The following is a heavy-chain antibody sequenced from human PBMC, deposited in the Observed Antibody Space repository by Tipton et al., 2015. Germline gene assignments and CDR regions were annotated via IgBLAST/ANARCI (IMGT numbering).Heavy chain of an antibody. CDR2: TSHSGGT. CDR3: ARVSYLTGRAFDI. Sequence: TLSLTCTVSGGSVTTDGYYWSWVRQRPEKGLEWIGYTSHSGGTFYNPSLRSPFAISLDTSQNQFSLEVRSVTAADTAVYYCARVSYLTGRAFDIWGPGTLVTVSS. CDR1: GGSVTTDGYY. J-gene: IGHJ3*02. V-gene: IGHV4-31*01. D-gene: IGHD1-14*01.